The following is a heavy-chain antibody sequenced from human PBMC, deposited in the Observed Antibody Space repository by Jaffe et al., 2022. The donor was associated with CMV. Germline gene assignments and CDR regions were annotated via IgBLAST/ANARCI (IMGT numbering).Heavy chain of an antibody. J-gene: IGHJ5*02. CDR2: IYYSGST. CDR3: ARQDRNGYSYGA. CDR1: GGSISSSSYY. D-gene: IGHD5-18*01. V-gene: IGHV4-39*01. Sequence: QLQLQESGPRLVKPSETLSLTCTVSGGSISSSSYYWGWIRQPPGKGLEWIASIYYSGSTYYNPSLKSRVTISVDTSKKQFSLKLSSVTAADTAVYYCARQDRNGYSYGAWGQGTLVTVSS.